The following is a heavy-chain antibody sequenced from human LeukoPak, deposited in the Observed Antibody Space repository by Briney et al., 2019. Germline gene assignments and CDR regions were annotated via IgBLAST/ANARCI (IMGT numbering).Heavy chain of an antibody. Sequence: SQTLSLTCAISGDSVSSNSAAWNWIRQSPSRGLEWLGRTYYRSKWYNDYAASVKSRITINPDTSKNQFSLQLNSVTPEDTAVYYCAREVAGYYYDSSGYYAPNSFDYWGQGTLVTVSS. J-gene: IGHJ4*02. CDR3: AREVAGYYYDSSGYYAPNSFDY. V-gene: IGHV6-1*01. CDR2: TYYRSKWYN. D-gene: IGHD3-22*01. CDR1: GDSVSSNSAA.